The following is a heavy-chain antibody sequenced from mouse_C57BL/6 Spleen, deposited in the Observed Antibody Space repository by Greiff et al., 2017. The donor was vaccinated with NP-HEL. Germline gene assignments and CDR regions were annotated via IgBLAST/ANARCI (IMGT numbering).Heavy chain of an antibody. CDR3: ARRGVGHFDY. J-gene: IGHJ2*01. V-gene: IGHV1-66*01. D-gene: IGHD4-1*01. Sequence: QVQLKESGPELVKPGASVKISCKASGYSFTSYYIHWVKQRPGQGLEWIGWIYPGSGNTKYNEKFKGKATLTADTSSSTAYMQLSSLTSEDSAVYYCARRGVGHFDYWGQGTTLTVSS. CDR1: GYSFTSYY. CDR2: IYPGSGNT.